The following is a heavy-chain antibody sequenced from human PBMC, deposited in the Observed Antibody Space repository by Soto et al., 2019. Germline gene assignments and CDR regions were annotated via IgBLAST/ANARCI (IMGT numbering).Heavy chain of an antibody. V-gene: IGHV4-31*03. CDR1: GGSISSSGYY. D-gene: IGHD2-8*01. CDR3: AVTRFYCTNGVCYPFYY. CDR2: IYDSGNT. Sequence: PSETLSLTCTVSGGSISSSGYYWNWIRQHPGKGLEWIGYIYDSGNTYYNPSLKSRVTISVDTSKNQFSLNLSSVTAADTAVYYCAVTRFYCTNGVCYPFYYCGQRTLVTVSS. J-gene: IGHJ4*02.